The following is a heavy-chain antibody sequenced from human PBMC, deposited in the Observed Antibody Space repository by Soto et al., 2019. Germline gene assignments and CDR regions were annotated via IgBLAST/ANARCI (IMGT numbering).Heavy chain of an antibody. CDR2: IYYSGST. V-gene: IGHV4-39*02. Sequence: SETLSLTCTVSGGSISSISYYWGWIRQPPGKGLEWIGIIYYSGSTYYNPSLKSRVTISVDTSKNQFSLKLSSVSATDTAVYYCARDKITGLFDYWGQGTLVT. CDR1: GGSISSISYY. J-gene: IGHJ4*02. CDR3: ARDKITGLFDY. D-gene: IGHD2-8*02.